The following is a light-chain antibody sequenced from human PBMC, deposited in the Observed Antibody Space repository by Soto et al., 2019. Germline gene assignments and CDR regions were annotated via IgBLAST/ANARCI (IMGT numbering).Light chain of an antibody. CDR1: QSIDTW. Sequence: DIQMTQSPSTLSASVGDTVTITCRASQSIDTWLAWHQQKPGRAPKLLISKASTLESGVPSRFSGSGSGTDFTLTTSGLQPDDFAIYYCQQYKSYRAFGQGTKVDI. V-gene: IGKV1-5*03. J-gene: IGKJ1*01. CDR2: KAS. CDR3: QQYKSYRA.